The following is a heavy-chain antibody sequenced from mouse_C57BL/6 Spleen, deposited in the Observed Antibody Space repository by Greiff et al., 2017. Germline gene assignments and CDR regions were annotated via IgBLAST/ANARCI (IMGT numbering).Heavy chain of an antibody. CDR3: ARDEGGYYVPFDY. V-gene: IGHV3-6*01. D-gene: IGHD2-3*01. J-gene: IGHJ2*01. Sequence: EVQLQESGPGLVKPSQSLSLTCSVTGYSITSGYYWNWIRQFPGNKLEWMGYISYDGSNNYNPSLKNRISITRDTSKNQFFLKLNSVTTEDTATYYCARDEGGYYVPFDYWGQGTTLTVSS. CDR1: GYSITSGYY. CDR2: ISYDGSN.